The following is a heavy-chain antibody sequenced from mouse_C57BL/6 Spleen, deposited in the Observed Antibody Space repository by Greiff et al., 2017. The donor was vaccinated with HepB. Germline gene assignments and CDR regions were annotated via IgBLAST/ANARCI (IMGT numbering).Heavy chain of an antibody. J-gene: IGHJ1*03. CDR2: ISYDGSN. Sequence: DVQLQESGPGLVKPSQSLSLTCSVTGYSITSGYYWNWIRQFPGNKLEWMGYISYDGSNNYNPSLKNRISITRDTSKNQFFLKLNSVTTEDTATYYCARWLLLHWYFDVWGTGTTVTVSS. D-gene: IGHD2-3*01. V-gene: IGHV3-6*01. CDR3: ARWLLLHWYFDV. CDR1: GYSITSGYY.